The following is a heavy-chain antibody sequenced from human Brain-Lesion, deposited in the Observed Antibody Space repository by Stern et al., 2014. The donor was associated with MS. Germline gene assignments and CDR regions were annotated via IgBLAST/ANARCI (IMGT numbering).Heavy chain of an antibody. Sequence: QVQLVESGAEVKKPGASVKVSCKVSGYTLTELSMHWVRQAPRKGLEWMGGFDPEDGETIYAQKFQGRVTMTEEPSTDTAYMELSSLRSEDTAVYYCATLSPGAGGNYYRHFDYWGQGPLVTVSS. CDR3: ATLSPGAGGNYYRHFDY. J-gene: IGHJ4*02. CDR2: FDPEDGET. CDR1: GYTLTELS. V-gene: IGHV1-24*01. D-gene: IGHD1-26*01.